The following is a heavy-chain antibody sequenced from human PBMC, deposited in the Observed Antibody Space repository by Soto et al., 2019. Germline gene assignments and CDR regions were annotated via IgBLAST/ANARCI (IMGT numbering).Heavy chain of an antibody. V-gene: IGHV4-59*01. D-gene: IGHD5-18*01. CDR2: IYYSGST. CDR1: GGSISSYY. CDR3: ARVGYNYGYGFDY. Sequence: PSETLSLTCTVSGGSISSYYWSWIRQPPGKGLEWIGYIYYSGSTKYNPSLKSRVTISVDTSKNQFSLKLSSVTAADTAVYYCARVGYNYGYGFDYWGRGTLVTVSS. J-gene: IGHJ4*02.